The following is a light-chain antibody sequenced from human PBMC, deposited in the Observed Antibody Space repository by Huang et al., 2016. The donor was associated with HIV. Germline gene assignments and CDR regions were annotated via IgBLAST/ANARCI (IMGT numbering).Light chain of an antibody. Sequence: EIVMTQSPVTLSVSPGERATLSCRASQSVSSNLAWYQQKPGQAPRLLIYGASTRATGVPARFSGSGSGTEFTLTISSLQSEDFALYYCQQYNNWPPITFGLGTRLEIK. V-gene: IGKV3-15*01. CDR2: GAS. CDR1: QSVSSN. CDR3: QQYNNWPPIT. J-gene: IGKJ5*01.